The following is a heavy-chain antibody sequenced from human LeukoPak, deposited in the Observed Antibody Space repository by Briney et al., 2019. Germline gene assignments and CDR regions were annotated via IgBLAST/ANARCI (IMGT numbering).Heavy chain of an antibody. J-gene: IGHJ4*02. D-gene: IGHD1-26*01. CDR1: GYTFINYY. CDR3: ARVQCGTYYGDS. Sequence: ASVKVSCKASGYTFINYYMYWVRQAPGQGLEWMGLINPTDGTTSYAQKFQGRVTMTRDMSTGTLYMDLSSLRSEDTAVYFCARVQCGTYYGDSWGQGTLVTVSS. V-gene: IGHV1-46*01. CDR2: INPTDGTT.